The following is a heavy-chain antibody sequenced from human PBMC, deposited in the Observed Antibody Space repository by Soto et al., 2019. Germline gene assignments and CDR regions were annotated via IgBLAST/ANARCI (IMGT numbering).Heavy chain of an antibody. V-gene: IGHV6-1*01. D-gene: IGHD3-3*01. Sequence: SQTLSLTCAISGDSVSSNSAAWNWIRQSPSRGLEWLGRTYYRSKWYNDYAVSVKSRITINPDTSKNQFSLQLNSVTPEDTAVYYCARGTIFGVVPSYYYYYGMDVWGQGTTVTVSS. J-gene: IGHJ6*02. CDR3: ARGTIFGVVPSYYYYYGMDV. CDR1: GDSVSSNSAA. CDR2: TYYRSKWYN.